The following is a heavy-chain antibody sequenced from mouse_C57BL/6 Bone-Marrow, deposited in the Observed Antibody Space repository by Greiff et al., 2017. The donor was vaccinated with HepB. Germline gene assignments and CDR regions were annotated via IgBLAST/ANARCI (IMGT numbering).Heavy chain of an antibody. J-gene: IGHJ1*03. V-gene: IGHV1-42*01. Sequence: EVQLQQSGPELVKPGASVKISCKASGYSFTGYYMNWVKQSPEKSLEWIGEINPSTGGTTYNQKFKAKATLTVDKSSSTAYMQLKSLTSEDSAVYYCARSRGYYGSSPWDFDVWGTGTTVTVSS. CDR1: GYSFTGYY. CDR3: ARSRGYYGSSPWDFDV. CDR2: INPSTGGT. D-gene: IGHD1-1*01.